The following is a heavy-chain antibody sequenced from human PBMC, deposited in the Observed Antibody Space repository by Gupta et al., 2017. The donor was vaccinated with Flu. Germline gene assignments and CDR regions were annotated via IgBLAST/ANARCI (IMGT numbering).Heavy chain of an antibody. CDR2: IRTKPYSETT. V-gene: IGHV3-49*02. Sequence: VRQATGKGLEWVGFIRTKPYSETTEYAASVKGRFSSSRDDSENIVYLQMSSLKVEDTAVYYCTREHDVGIFPVVDPFDYWGQGTLGTVSS. D-gene: IGHD3-3*01. CDR3: TREHDVGIFPVVDPFDY. J-gene: IGHJ4*02.